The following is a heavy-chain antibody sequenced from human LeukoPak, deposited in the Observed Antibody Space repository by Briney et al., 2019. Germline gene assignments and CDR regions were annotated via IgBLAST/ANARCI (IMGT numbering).Heavy chain of an antibody. V-gene: IGHV1-8*01. D-gene: IGHD3-10*01. CDR3: ARGQTYGSGSYYSSWFDP. J-gene: IGHJ5*02. CDR1: GYTFTSYD. Sequence: GASVKVSCKASGYTFTSYDINWVRQATGQGLEWMGWMHPNSGNTGYAQKFQGRLTMTKNTSIRTAYMELSSLRSEDTAVYYCARGQTYGSGSYYSSWFDPWGQGTLVTVSS. CDR2: MHPNSGNT.